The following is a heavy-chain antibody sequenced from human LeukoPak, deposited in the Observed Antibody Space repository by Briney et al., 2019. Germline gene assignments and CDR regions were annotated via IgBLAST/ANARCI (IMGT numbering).Heavy chain of an antibody. CDR2: INPNSGGT. CDR3: ARVPAAINWFDP. D-gene: IGHD2-2*01. J-gene: IGHJ5*02. CDR1: GYTFTGYY. Sequence: ASVKVSCKASGYTFTGYYMHWVRQAPGQGLEWMGRINPNSGGTNYAQKFQGRVTMTRDTSISTAYMELSRLRSDDTAVYYCARVPAAINWFDPWGRGTLVTVSS. V-gene: IGHV1-2*06.